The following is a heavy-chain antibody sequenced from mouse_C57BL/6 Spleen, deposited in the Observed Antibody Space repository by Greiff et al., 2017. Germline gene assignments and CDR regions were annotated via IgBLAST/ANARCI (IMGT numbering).Heavy chain of an antibody. CDR2: ISDGGSYT. V-gene: IGHV5-4*01. Sequence: EVQGVESGGGLVKPGGSLKLSCAASGFTFSSYAMSWVRQTPEKRLEWVATISDGGSYTYYPDNVKGRFTISRDKAKNNLYLQMSHLKSEDTAMYYCARVGDYDYDWAMDYWGQGTSVTVSS. J-gene: IGHJ4*01. D-gene: IGHD2-4*01. CDR3: ARVGDYDYDWAMDY. CDR1: GFTFSSYA.